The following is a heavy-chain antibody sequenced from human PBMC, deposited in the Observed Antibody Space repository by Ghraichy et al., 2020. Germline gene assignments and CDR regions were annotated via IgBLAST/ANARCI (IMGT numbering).Heavy chain of an antibody. J-gene: IGHJ3*02. CDR1: GFTFSSYA. Sequence: GGSLRLSCAASGFTFSSYAMSWVRQAPGKGLEWVSAISGRGGSTYYADSVKGRFTISRDNSKNTLYLQMNSLRAEDTAVYYCAKPYYYDSSKGDAFDIWGQGTMVTVSS. CDR3: AKPYYYDSSKGDAFDI. CDR2: ISGRGGST. V-gene: IGHV3-23*01. D-gene: IGHD3-22*01.